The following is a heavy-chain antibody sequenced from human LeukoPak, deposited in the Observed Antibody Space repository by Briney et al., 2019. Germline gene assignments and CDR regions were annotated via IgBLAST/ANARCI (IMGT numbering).Heavy chain of an antibody. V-gene: IGHV1-2*04. CDR1: GYTFTGYY. CDR3: ARGGSCSSTSCYDRYYGMDV. CDR2: INPNSGGT. J-gene: IGHJ6*04. D-gene: IGHD2-2*01. Sequence: ASVKGSCKASGYTFTGYYMHWVRQAPGQRLEWMGWINPNSGGTNYAQKFQGWVTMTRDTSISTDYMELSRLRSDDTAVYYCARGGSCSSTSCYDRYYGMDVWGKGTTVTVSS.